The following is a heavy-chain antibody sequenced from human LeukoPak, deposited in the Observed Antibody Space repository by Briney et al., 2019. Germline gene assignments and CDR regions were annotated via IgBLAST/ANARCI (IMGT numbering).Heavy chain of an antibody. CDR2: IKQDGSEK. Sequence: SCKASGGTFSSYAISWVRQAPGQGLEWVANIKQDGSEKYYVDSVKGRFTISRDNAKNSLYLQMNSLRAEDTAVYYCARDRDIVVVVAATHYGMDVWGQGTTVTVSS. CDR3: ARDRDIVVVVAATHYGMDV. V-gene: IGHV3-7*01. CDR1: GGTFSSYA. D-gene: IGHD2-15*01. J-gene: IGHJ6*02.